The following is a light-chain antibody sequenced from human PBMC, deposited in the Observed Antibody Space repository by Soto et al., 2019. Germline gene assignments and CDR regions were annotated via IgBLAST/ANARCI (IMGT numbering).Light chain of an antibody. CDR2: GAS. Sequence: EIVLTQSPGTLSLSPGERATLSCRASQSVSSSYLAWYQQKPGQAPRLLIYGASSRATGIPDRFSGSGSGTCVTLTISRLEPEDFAVYYCQQYGSSLYTFGQGTKLEIK. CDR3: QQYGSSLYT. CDR1: QSVSSSY. V-gene: IGKV3-20*01. J-gene: IGKJ2*01.